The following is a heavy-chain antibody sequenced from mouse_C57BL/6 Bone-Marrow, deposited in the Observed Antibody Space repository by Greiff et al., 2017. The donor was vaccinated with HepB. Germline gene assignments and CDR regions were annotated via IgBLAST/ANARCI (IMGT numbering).Heavy chain of an antibody. V-gene: IGHV1-20*01. CDR3: ARSYGSPETFAY. CDR1: GYSFTGYF. CDR2: INPYNGDT. J-gene: IGHJ3*01. Sequence: EVKLQESGPELVKPGDSVKISCKASGYSFTGYFMNWVMQSHGKSLEWIGRINPYNGDTFYNQKFKGKATLTVDKSSSTAHMELRSLTSEDSAVYYCARSYGSPETFAYWGQGTLVTVSA. D-gene: IGHD1-1*01.